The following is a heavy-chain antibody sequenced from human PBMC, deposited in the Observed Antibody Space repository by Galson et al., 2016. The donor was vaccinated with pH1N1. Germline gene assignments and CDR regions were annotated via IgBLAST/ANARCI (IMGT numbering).Heavy chain of an antibody. CDR3: VREPHRGARYFDF. D-gene: IGHD6-25*01. V-gene: IGHV1-46*01. Sequence: SVKVSCKASGYIFTNSYIHWVRQAPGQGLEWMGIIIPSGGNTNYAQEFRGRLTMTRDTSTSTAYMELSSLRSEDTAMYYCVREPHRGARYFDFWGQGTLVTVSS. J-gene: IGHJ4*02. CDR1: GYIFTNSY. CDR2: IIPSGGNT.